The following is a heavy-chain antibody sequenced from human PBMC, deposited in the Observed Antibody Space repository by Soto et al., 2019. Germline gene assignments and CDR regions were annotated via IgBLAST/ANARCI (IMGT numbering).Heavy chain of an antibody. D-gene: IGHD2-2*01. CDR1: GYTLTELS. J-gene: IGHJ3*02. CDR3: ATFIPTRHFPTNDAFDI. V-gene: IGHV1-24*01. CDR2: FDPEDGET. Sequence: GASVKVSCKVSGYTLTELSMHWVRQAPGKGLEWMGGFDPEDGETIYAQKFQGRVTMTEDTSTDTAYMELSSLRSEDTAVYYCATFIPTRHFPTNDAFDICGQGTMVTVSS.